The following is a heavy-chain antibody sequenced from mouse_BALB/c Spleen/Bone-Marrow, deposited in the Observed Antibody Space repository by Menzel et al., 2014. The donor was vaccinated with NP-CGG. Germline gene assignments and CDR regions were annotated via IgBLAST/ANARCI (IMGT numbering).Heavy chain of an antibody. CDR1: GYSITSGYY. V-gene: IGHV3-6*02. Sequence: EVQLQQSGPGLVEPSQSLSLTCSVTGYSITSGYYWNWIRQFPGNKLEWMGYISYDGSNNYNPSLKNRISITRDTSKNQFFLKLDSVTTEDTATYYCANYYGSSYWYFDVWGAGTTVTVSS. CDR3: ANYYGSSYWYFDV. CDR2: ISYDGSN. J-gene: IGHJ1*01. D-gene: IGHD1-1*01.